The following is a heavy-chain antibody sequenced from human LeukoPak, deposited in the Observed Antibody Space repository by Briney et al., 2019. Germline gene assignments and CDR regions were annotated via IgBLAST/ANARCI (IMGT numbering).Heavy chain of an antibody. CDR1: GFPFSSYW. CDR3: AREEFMVRGVIDY. CDR2: IKQDGSEK. Sequence: PGGSLRLSCAASGFPFSSYWMSWVRQAPGKGREWGANIKQDGSEKYYVDSVKGRFTISRDNAKNSLYLQMNSLRAEDTAVYYCAREEFMVRGVIDYWGQGTLVTVSS. V-gene: IGHV3-7*01. D-gene: IGHD3-10*01. J-gene: IGHJ4*02.